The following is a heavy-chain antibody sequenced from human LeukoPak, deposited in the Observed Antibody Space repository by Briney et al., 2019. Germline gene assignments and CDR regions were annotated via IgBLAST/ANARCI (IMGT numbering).Heavy chain of an antibody. CDR3: ARGGEDPQHSFDF. CDR1: GCTFSYYT. J-gene: IGHJ4*02. V-gene: IGHV3-21*01. Sequence: KPGGSLRLSCAASGCTFSYYTINWVRKAPGKGLEWGSSVSSSSSDRYYADSVKGRFTISRDNAKNSLYLQMHSLSAEDTAVYFCARGGEDPQHSFDFWGQGTLVTVSS. CDR2: VSSSSSDR. D-gene: IGHD3-16*01.